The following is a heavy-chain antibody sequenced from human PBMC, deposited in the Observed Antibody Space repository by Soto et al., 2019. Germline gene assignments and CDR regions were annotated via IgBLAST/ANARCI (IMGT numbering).Heavy chain of an antibody. CDR2: IWFDGSDK. J-gene: IGHJ6*02. Sequence: QEQLVESGGGVVQPGRSLRLSCAASGFTFSSYGMHWVRQAPGKGLEWVALIWFDGSDKYYEDSVKGRFTVSRDNTKNTLYLEMNSLRAEDTAVYYCARVDYDSYFGMDVWGQGTTVTVSS. V-gene: IGHV3-33*01. CDR1: GFTFSSYG. CDR3: ARVDYDSYFGMDV.